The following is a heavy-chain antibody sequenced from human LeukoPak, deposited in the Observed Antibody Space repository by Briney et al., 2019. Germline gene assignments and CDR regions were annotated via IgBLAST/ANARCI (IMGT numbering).Heavy chain of an antibody. D-gene: IGHD3-16*01. J-gene: IGHJ4*02. CDR1: GFTFSSYG. CDR3: ARDRGGVGTLDY. Sequence: PGGSLRLSCAASGFTFSSYGMHWVRQAPGKGLEWVAVISYDGSNKYYADSVKGRFTISRDNSKNTLYLQMNSLRAEDTAVYYCARDRGGVGTLDYWGQGTLVTVSS. V-gene: IGHV3-30*03. CDR2: ISYDGSNK.